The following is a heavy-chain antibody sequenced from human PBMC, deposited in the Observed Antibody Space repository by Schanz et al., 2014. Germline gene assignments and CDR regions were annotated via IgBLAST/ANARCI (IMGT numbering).Heavy chain of an antibody. CDR1: GFIFNDYH. V-gene: IGHV3-11*01. J-gene: IGHJ3*02. CDR2: ISRDGTTS. CDR3: ARENLNWEAFDI. Sequence: QVQLVESGGGLVKPGGSLRLSCAASGFIFNDYHMNWIRQAPGKGLEWLSYISRDGTTSYYADSVKGRFTISRDNAKNSLYLEMTSLRGEDTAVYYCARENLNWEAFDIWGQGTMVTVSS. D-gene: IGHD7-27*01.